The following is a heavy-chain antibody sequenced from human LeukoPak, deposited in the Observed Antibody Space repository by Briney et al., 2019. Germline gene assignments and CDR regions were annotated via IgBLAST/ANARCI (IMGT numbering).Heavy chain of an antibody. J-gene: IGHJ6*03. CDR1: GGTFSSSG. CDR2: IIPMIGTP. D-gene: IGHD2-2*01. V-gene: IGHV1-69*13. Sequence: GASVKVSCKASGGTFSSSGISWVRQAPGQGLEWMGGIIPMIGTPNYAQKFQGRVTITADESTSTADMELSSLRSEDTAVYYCASHCSSASCYADYYYMDVWGKGTTVTVSS. CDR3: ASHCSSASCYADYYYMDV.